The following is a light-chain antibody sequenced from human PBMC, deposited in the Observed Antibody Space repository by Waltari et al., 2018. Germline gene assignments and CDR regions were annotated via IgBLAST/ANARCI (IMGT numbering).Light chain of an antibody. CDR1: QSISRD. CDR3: QQSYSTPLT. Sequence: DIQMTQSPSSLSASLGDRVTITCRASQSISRDLNWYQQKPGKAPKLLIYGASSLQSGVPSRFSGSGSGTDFTLIISSLQPEDFATYYCQQSYSTPLTFGGGTKVEIK. J-gene: IGKJ4*01. CDR2: GAS. V-gene: IGKV1-39*01.